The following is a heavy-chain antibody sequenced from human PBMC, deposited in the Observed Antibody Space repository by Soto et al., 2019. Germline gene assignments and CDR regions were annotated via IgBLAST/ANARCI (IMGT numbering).Heavy chain of an antibody. D-gene: IGHD3-3*01. CDR3: ARQIPRGYYDFWSGYGYNWFDP. V-gene: IGHV5-51*01. CDR2: IYPGDSDT. CDR1: GYSFTSYW. J-gene: IGHJ5*02. Sequence: GESLKISCNGSGYSFTSYWIGWVRQMPGKGLEWMGIIYPGDSDTRYSPSFQGQVTISADKSISTAYLQWSSLKASDTAMYYCARQIPRGYYDFWSGYGYNWFDPWGQGTLVTVSS.